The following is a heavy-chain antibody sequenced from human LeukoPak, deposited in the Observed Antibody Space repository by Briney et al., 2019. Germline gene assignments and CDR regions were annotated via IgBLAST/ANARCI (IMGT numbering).Heavy chain of an antibody. J-gene: IGHJ3*01. Sequence: PSETLSLTCSVSVVSMSGYYWSWLRQSAGNRLEWIGHVDSSGNTNYNPSLESRVTMSVDTAKKQFSLKLTSVTAADLAVYFCARQFLVGSTFHAFDLWGQGKRVTVSS. D-gene: IGHD1-26*01. CDR2: VDSSGNT. V-gene: IGHV4-4*07. CDR1: VVSMSGYY. CDR3: ARQFLVGSTFHAFDL.